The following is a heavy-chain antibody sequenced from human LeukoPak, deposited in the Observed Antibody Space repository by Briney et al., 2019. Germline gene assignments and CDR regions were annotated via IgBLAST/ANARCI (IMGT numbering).Heavy chain of an antibody. D-gene: IGHD2-15*01. V-gene: IGHV4-34*01. CDR2: INHSGST. CDR3: AIPVVEGNYFDY. Sequence: SETLSLTCAVYGGSFSGYYWSWIRQPPGKGLEWIGEINHSGSTNYNPSLKSRGTISVDTSKNQFSLKLSSVTAADTAVYYCAIPVVEGNYFDYCGEGTLVTVSS. CDR1: GGSFSGYY. J-gene: IGHJ4*02.